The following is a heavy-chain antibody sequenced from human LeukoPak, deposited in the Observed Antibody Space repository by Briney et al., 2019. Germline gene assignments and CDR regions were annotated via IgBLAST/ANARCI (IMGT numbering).Heavy chain of an antibody. CDR3: ARSIHDSSGYRWFDP. D-gene: IGHD3-22*01. Sequence: SETLSLTCTVSGGSISYYYWSWTRQPPGKGLEWIGYIYYSGSTNYNPSLKSRVTISVDRSKNQFSLKLSSVTAADTAVYYCARSIHDSSGYRWFDPWGQGTLVTVSS. J-gene: IGHJ5*02. CDR2: IYYSGST. CDR1: GGSISYYY. V-gene: IGHV4-59*12.